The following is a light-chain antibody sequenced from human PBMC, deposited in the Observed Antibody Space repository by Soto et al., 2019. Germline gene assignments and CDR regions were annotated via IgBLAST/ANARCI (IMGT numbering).Light chain of an antibody. Sequence: IHMTQSPSSLSASVGDRVNITCRASQSVASYVSWYQHKPGKAPTVLIHSAFSLQSGVPSRFSDTRSGTDFTLTISSLQAEDFATYFCHQTYSIPYIFGQGTKLEI. CDR2: SAF. J-gene: IGKJ2*01. V-gene: IGKV1-39*01. CDR3: HQTYSIPYI. CDR1: QSVASY.